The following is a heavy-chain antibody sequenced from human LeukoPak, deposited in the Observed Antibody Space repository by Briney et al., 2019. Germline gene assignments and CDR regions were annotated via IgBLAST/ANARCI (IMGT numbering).Heavy chain of an antibody. V-gene: IGHV1-46*01. CDR2: VNPSGGST. D-gene: IGHD2-2*01. J-gene: IGHJ6*02. CDR1: GYTFTSYY. CDR3: AREVVPAAMVYYYGMDV. Sequence: GASVKVSCKTSGYTFTSYYMHWVRQAPGQGLEWMGIVNPSGGSTSYAQKFQGRVTMTRDTSTSTVYMELSSLRPEDTAVYYCAREVVPAAMVYYYGMDVWGQGTTVTVSS.